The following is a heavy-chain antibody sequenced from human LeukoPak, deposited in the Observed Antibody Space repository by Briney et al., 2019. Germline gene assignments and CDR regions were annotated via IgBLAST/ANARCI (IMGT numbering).Heavy chain of an antibody. CDR1: GGSISSSSSY. CDR2: IYYSGST. CDR3: ARRGGGSWYYFDY. Sequence: SETLSPTCTVSGGSISSSSSYWDWIRQPPGKGLEWIGNIYYSGSTNYNASLKSRVTISVDTSKNQFSLKLSSVTAADTALYYCARRGGGSWYYFDYWGQGTLVTVSS. V-gene: IGHV4-39*01. D-gene: IGHD2-15*01. J-gene: IGHJ4*02.